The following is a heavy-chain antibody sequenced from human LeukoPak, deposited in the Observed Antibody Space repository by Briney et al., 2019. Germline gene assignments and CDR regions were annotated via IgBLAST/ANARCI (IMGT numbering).Heavy chain of an antibody. J-gene: IGHJ3*02. V-gene: IGHV3-21*05. CDR1: GFKFSSYA. D-gene: IGHD6-19*01. CDR2: ISSSSSYI. CDR3: ARDVDGGGWSHAFDI. Sequence: GGSLRLSCAASGFKFSSYALSWVRQAPGKGLEWVSFISSSSSYIYYLDSVKGRFTISRDNARSSLYLQMNSLRAEDTAVYYCARDVDGGGWSHAFDIWGQGTKVTVSA.